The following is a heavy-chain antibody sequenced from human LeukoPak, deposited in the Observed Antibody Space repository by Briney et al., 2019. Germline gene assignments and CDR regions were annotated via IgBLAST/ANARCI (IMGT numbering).Heavy chain of an antibody. CDR1: GFSFSSSA. D-gene: IGHD3-10*01. CDR2: ISGGGGST. J-gene: IGHJ4*02. CDR3: AKIHGSGSYYYFDY. Sequence: QPGGSLRLSCAAPGFSFSSSAMNWVRQAPGKGLEWVSTISGGGGSTYYADSVKGRFTISRDNSKNALYLQMNSLRAEDTAVYYCAKIHGSGSYYYFDYWGQGTLVTVSS. V-gene: IGHV3-23*01.